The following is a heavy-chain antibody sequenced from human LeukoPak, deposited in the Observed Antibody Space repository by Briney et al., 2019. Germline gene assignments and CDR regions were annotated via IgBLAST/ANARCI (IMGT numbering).Heavy chain of an antibody. CDR2: LSGSCGST. D-gene: IGHD3-3*01. J-gene: IGHJ4*02. CDR1: GFTFSSYA. CDR3: ASPGGELWSGYWYFFDY. Sequence: AGGSLRLSCAASGFTFSSYAVSWVRQAPGKGLEWVSALSGSCGSTYYADSVKGRFTIARDNSKNTLYLQMNSLRGEDTAVYYCASPGGELWSGYWYFFDYWGEATVATVSS. V-gene: IGHV3-23*01.